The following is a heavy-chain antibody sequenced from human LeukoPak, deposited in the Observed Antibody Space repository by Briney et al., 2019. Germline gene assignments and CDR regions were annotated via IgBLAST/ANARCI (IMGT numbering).Heavy chain of an antibody. D-gene: IGHD3-22*01. V-gene: IGHV3-23*01. CDR2: ISNTGGST. CDR3: AKGYYYDSSGPFDY. Sequence: PGGSLRLSCAASGFTFITYAMTWVRQAPGKGLEWVSAISNTGGSTYYADSVRGRFTISRDNSKNTLYLQMNSLRAEDTAVYYCAKGYYYDSSGPFDYWGQGTLVTVSS. CDR1: GFTFITYA. J-gene: IGHJ4*02.